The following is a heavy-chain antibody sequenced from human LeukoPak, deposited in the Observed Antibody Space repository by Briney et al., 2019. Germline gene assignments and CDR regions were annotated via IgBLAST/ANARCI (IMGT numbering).Heavy chain of an antibody. CDR3: ARSLPVDAFDI. CDR1: GYSFTSHW. V-gene: IGHV5-51*01. J-gene: IGHJ3*02. CDR2: IYPGDSDT. Sequence: GESLKISCKGSGYSFTSHWIGWVRQMPGKGLEWMGIIYPGDSDTRYSPSFQGQVTISVDKSISTAYLQWSGLKASDTAMYYCARSLPVDAFDIWGQGTMVTVSS.